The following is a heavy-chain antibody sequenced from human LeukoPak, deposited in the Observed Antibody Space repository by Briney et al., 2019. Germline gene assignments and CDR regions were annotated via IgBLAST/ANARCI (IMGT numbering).Heavy chain of an antibody. J-gene: IGHJ4*02. D-gene: IGHD3-3*01. CDR3: ARDGLRVYGVPTPNFGY. CDR2: INPSGGST. Sequence: ASVTVSCKASGYTFTSYYMHWVRQAPGQGLEWMGIINPSGGSTSYAQKFQGRVTMTRDTSTSTVYMELSSLRSEDTAVYYCARDGLRVYGVPTPNFGYWGQGTLVTVSS. V-gene: IGHV1-46*01. CDR1: GYTFTSYY.